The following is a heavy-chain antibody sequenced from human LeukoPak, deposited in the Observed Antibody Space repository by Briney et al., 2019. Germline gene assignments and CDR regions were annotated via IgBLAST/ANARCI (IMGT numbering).Heavy chain of an antibody. CDR1: GFTFSSYD. V-gene: IGHV3-13*01. J-gene: IGHJ4*02. D-gene: IGHD4-17*01. Sequence: GGSLRLSCAASGFTFSSYDMHWVRQATGKGLEWVSAIGTAGDTYYPGSVKGRFTTSRENAKNSLYLQMNSLRAGDTAVYYCARVADYGQYDYWGQGTLVTVSS. CDR2: IGTAGDT. CDR3: ARVADYGQYDY.